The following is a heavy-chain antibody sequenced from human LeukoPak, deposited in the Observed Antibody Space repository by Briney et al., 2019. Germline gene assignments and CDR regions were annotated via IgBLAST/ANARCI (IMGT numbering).Heavy chain of an antibody. CDR3: ARIPNYDFWSGYPEKFDY. D-gene: IGHD3-3*01. CDR2: IYYSGST. J-gene: IGHJ4*02. CDR1: SGSISSSSYY. Sequence: PSETVSLTCTVSSGSISSSSYYWGWIRQPPGKGLEWIGIIYYSGSTYYNPSLKSRVTISVDTSKNKFYLKLSSVTAADTAVYYCARIPNYDFWSGYPEKFDYWGQGTLVTVSS. V-gene: IGHV4-39*07.